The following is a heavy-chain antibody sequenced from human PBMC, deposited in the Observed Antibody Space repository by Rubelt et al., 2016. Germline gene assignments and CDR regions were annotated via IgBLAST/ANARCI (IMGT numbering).Heavy chain of an antibody. CDR1: GFTFSSCG. CDR3: ARRDYGDNRGGGNVDY. V-gene: IGHV3-30*03. Sequence: GGGVVQPGRSLRLSCAASGFTFSSCGMHWVRQAPGKGLEWVAVISYDGKNKYYADSVEGRFTISRDNSKSTLYLQMNSLRPEDTAFYYCARRDYGDNRGGGNVDYWGQGILVTVSS. CDR2: ISYDGKNK. J-gene: IGHJ4*02. D-gene: IGHD4-17*01.